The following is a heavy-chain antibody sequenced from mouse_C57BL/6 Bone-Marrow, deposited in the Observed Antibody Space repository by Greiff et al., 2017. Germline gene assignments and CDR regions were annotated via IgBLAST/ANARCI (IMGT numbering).Heavy chain of an antibody. CDR2: IDPEDGDT. J-gene: IGHJ1*03. D-gene: IGHD1-1*01. CDR3: TSYYYGSSYSYWYCDV. CDR1: GFNIKDYY. Sequence: VQLQQSGAELVRPGASVKLSCTASGFNIKDYYMHWVKQRPEQGLEWIGRIDPEDGDTEYAPKFQGKATMTADTSSNTAYLQLSSLTSEDTAVYYCTSYYYGSSYSYWYCDVWGTGTTVTVAS. V-gene: IGHV14-1*01.